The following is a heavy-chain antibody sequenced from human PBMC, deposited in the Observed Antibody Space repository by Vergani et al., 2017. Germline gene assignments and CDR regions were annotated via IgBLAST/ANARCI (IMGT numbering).Heavy chain of an antibody. CDR1: GFTVSSNY. D-gene: IGHD6-6*01. J-gene: IGHJ4*02. V-gene: IGHV3-53*04. CDR2: IYSGGST. Sequence: EVQLVESGGGLVQPGGSLRLSCAASGFTVSSNYMSWVRQAPGKGLEWVSVIYSGGSTYYADSVKGRFTISRHNSKNTLYLQMNSLRAEDTAVYYCAKDKSVAARPVYYFDYWGQGTLVTVSS. CDR3: AKDKSVAARPVYYFDY.